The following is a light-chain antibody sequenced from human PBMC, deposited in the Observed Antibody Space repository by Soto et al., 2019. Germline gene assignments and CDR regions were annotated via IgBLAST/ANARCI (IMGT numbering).Light chain of an antibody. CDR2: DVS. Sequence: ALTQPASVSGSPGQSITISCTGTSTDFGGYNYVSWYQQHPGKAPKLMISDVSNRPSGVSIRFSGSKSGNTASLTISGLQAEDEADYYCNSYSSSTTLYLFGTGTKVTVL. J-gene: IGLJ1*01. CDR1: STDFGGYNY. CDR3: NSYSSSTTLYL. V-gene: IGLV2-14*01.